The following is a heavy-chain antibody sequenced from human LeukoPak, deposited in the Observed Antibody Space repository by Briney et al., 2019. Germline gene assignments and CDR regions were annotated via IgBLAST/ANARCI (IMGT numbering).Heavy chain of an antibody. CDR1: GFXFSSYS. D-gene: IGHD3-22*01. V-gene: IGHV3-21*01. J-gene: IGHJ4*02. CDR3: ARDPGDYYDSSGYYLPPLDY. Sequence: GGSLRLSCAASGFXFSSYSMNWVRQAPGKGLEWVSSISSSSSYIYYADSVKGRFTISRDNAKNSLYLQMNSLRAEDTAVYYCARDPGDYYDSSGYYLPPLDYWGQGSLVTVSS. CDR2: ISSSSSYI.